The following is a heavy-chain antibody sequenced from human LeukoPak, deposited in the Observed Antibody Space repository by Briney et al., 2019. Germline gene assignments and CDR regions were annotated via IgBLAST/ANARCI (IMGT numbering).Heavy chain of an antibody. J-gene: IGHJ3*02. D-gene: IGHD1-26*01. Sequence: ASVKVSCKASGYTFTSYYMHWVRQAPGQGLEWMGIINPSGGSTSYAQKFQGRVTLTRDTSTRTVYMELSSLRSEDTAVYYCARDGSYYAFDIWGQGTMVTVSS. CDR2: INPSGGST. CDR1: GYTFTSYY. V-gene: IGHV1-46*01. CDR3: ARDGSYYAFDI.